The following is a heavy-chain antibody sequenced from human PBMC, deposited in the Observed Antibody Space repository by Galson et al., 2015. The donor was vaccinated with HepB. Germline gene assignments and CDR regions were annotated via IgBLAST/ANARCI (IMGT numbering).Heavy chain of an antibody. CDR3: ARELPTVTYYFDY. J-gene: IGHJ4*02. CDR1: ISSSSYY. Sequence: ISSSSYYWGWIRQPPGKGLEWIGSIYYSGSTYYNPSLKSRVTISVDTSKNQFSLKLSSVTAADTAVYYCARELPTVTYYFDYWGQGTLVTVSS. D-gene: IGHD4-17*01. V-gene: IGHV4-39*02. CDR2: IYYSGST.